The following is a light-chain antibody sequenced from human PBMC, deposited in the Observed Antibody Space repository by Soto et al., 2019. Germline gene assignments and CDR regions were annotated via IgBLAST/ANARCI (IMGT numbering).Light chain of an antibody. V-gene: IGKV1-5*01. CDR2: DAS. Sequence: DIQMTQSPASPSAVVGDRVTITCRASQSISPWLAWYQQKPGKAPKLLIYDASSLESGVPSRFSGSGSGTEFTLTISSLQPDDFATYYCQQYNSYSGTFGQGTKVDIK. CDR1: QSISPW. CDR3: QQYNSYSGT. J-gene: IGKJ1*01.